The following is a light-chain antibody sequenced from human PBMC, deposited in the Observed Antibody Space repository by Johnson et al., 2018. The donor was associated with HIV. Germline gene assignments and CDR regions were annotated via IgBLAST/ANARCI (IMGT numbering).Light chain of an antibody. V-gene: IGLV1-51*02. CDR2: ENN. CDR3: GTWDSSLSALYV. Sequence: QSVLTQPPSVSAAPGQKVTISCSGSSSDMGNYAVSWYQQLPGTAPKLLIYENNKRPSGIPDRFSGSKSGTSATLGITGLQTGDEADYYFGTWDSSLSALYVFGTGTKVTVL. CDR1: SSDMGNYA. J-gene: IGLJ1*01.